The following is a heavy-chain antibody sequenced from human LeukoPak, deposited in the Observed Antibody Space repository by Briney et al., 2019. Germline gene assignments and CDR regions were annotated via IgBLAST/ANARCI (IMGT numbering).Heavy chain of an antibody. Sequence: GASVKVSCKASGYTFTGYYMHWVRQAPGQGLEWMGWINPNSGGTNYAQKFQGRVTMTRDTSISTAYMELSRLRSDDTAVYYCARGFLYYGSEYTSPFDYWGQGTLVTVSS. CDR2: INPNSGGT. CDR3: ARGFLYYGSEYTSPFDY. CDR1: GYTFTGYY. D-gene: IGHD3-10*01. V-gene: IGHV1-2*02. J-gene: IGHJ4*02.